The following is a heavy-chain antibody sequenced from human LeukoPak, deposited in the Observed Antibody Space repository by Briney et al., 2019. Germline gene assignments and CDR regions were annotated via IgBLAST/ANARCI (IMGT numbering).Heavy chain of an antibody. Sequence: SETLSLTCTVSGGSISSSSYYWGWIRQPPGKGLEWIGEINHSGSTNYNPSLKSRVTISVDTSKNQFSLKLSSVTAADTAVYYCARGRSAYDYVWGSYRTYNWFDPWGQGTLVTVSS. J-gene: IGHJ5*02. V-gene: IGHV4-39*07. D-gene: IGHD3-16*02. CDR2: INHSGST. CDR1: GGSISSSSYY. CDR3: ARGRSAYDYVWGSYRTYNWFDP.